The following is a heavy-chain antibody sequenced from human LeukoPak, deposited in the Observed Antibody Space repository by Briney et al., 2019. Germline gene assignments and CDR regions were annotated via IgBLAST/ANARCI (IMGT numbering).Heavy chain of an antibody. CDR3: AKCRVVLAVLDAFDI. J-gene: IGHJ3*02. CDR2: ISWNSDTL. D-gene: IGHD2-15*01. CDR1: GFTFDDYA. V-gene: IGHV3-9*01. Sequence: GRSLRLSCAASGFTFDDYAMYWVRQAPGKGLEWVSGISWNSDTLDYADSVKGRFTISRDNAKSSLYPQMNSLRAEDTALYYCAKCRVVLAVLDAFDIWGQGTLVTVSS.